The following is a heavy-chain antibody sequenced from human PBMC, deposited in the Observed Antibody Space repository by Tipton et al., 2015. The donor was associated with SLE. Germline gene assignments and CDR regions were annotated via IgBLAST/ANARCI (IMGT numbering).Heavy chain of an antibody. CDR1: GSSISCIVFS. J-gene: IGHJ4*02. CDR3: ARDLREPQGFAY. V-gene: IGHV4-30-4*01. D-gene: IGHD1-26*01. CDR2: IYYSGST. Sequence: TLSLTCTVSGSSISCIVFSRGWIRQPPGKGLAWIGYIYYSGSTYYNPSLKSRVTISVDTSKNQFSLKLSSVTAADTAVYYCARDLREPQGFAYWGQGTLVTVIS.